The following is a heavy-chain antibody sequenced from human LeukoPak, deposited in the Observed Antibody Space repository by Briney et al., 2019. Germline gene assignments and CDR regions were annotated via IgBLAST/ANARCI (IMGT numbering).Heavy chain of an antibody. Sequence: GGSLRLSCAASGFTFSSYGMSWVRQAPGKGLEWVSAISGSGGSTYYADSVKGRFTISRDNSKNTLYLQMNSLRAEDTAVYYCAREGRSNSGSYAYYYYYYMDVWGKGTTVTVSS. CDR1: GFTFSSYG. CDR3: AREGRSNSGSYAYYYYYYMDV. D-gene: IGHD1-26*01. J-gene: IGHJ6*03. V-gene: IGHV3-23*01. CDR2: ISGSGGST.